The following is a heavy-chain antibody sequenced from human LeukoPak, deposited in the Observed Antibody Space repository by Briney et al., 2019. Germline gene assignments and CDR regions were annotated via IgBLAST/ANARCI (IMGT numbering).Heavy chain of an antibody. CDR2: IYYSGST. Sequence: SETLSLTCSVSGGSISSYYWSWIRQAPGKGLEWIGYIYYSGSTNYNPSLKSRVTISVDTSKNQFSLKLSSVTTADTAVYYCARWDCSGGSCQTGFDYWGQGTLVTVSS. CDR1: GGSISSYY. V-gene: IGHV4-59*01. CDR3: ARWDCSGGSCQTGFDY. J-gene: IGHJ4*02. D-gene: IGHD2-15*01.